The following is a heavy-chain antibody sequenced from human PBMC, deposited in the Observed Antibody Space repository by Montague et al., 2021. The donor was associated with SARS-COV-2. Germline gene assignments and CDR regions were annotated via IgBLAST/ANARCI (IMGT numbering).Heavy chain of an antibody. Sequence: SETLSLTCTVAGGSTSSGSYYWGWIRQPPGKGLEWIGNIHSSGSTYYKSRVTISVDTSKNQFSLKVTSVTAADTAVYYCARRLGGSGWLDYWGQGTLVTVSS. J-gene: IGHJ4*02. CDR2: IHSSGST. V-gene: IGHV4-39*01. CDR3: ARRLGGSGWLDY. CDR1: GGSTSSGSYY. D-gene: IGHD6-25*01.